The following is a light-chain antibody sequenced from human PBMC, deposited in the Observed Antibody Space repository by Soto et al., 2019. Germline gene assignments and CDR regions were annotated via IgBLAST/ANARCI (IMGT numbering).Light chain of an antibody. CDR3: AAWDARLNGVV. J-gene: IGLJ3*02. Sequence: QSVLTQPPSTSGNPGQRVTISCSGSSSNIGTNTVNWYQQVPGTAPKLLIYSNDQRPSGVPDRFSGSKSGTSVSLAISGLQSEDEADYFCAAWDARLNGVVFGGGTKLTIL. CDR2: SND. CDR1: SSNIGTNT. V-gene: IGLV1-44*01.